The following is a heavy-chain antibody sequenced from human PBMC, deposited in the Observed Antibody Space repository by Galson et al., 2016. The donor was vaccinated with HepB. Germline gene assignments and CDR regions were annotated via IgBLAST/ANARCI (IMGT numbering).Heavy chain of an antibody. CDR1: GFTFADYA. CDR3: ARGLPQSSGRYGRGVGP. Sequence: SLRLSCAASGFTFADYAMAWFRQAPGKGLEWVGFIRSKTFGGTPGYAASVEGRFTISRDYSKSIVYLQLNSLKTDDTAVYYCARGLPQSSGRYGRGVGPWGQGTLVTVSS. V-gene: IGHV3-49*03. CDR2: IRSKTFGGTP. J-gene: IGHJ5*02. D-gene: IGHD3-22*01.